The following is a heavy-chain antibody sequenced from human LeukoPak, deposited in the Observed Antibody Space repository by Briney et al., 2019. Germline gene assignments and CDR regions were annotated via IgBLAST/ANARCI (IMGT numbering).Heavy chain of an antibody. CDR2: IYYSGST. Sequence: SETLSLTCTVSGGSVISGSYYWSGIRQPPGKGLEWIGYIYYSGSTNYNPSLKSRVTISVDTSKNQFSLKLSSVTAADTAVYYCARDYGDYGYYYYGMDVWGKGTTVTVSS. CDR3: ARDYGDYGYYYYGMDV. CDR1: GGSVISGSYY. J-gene: IGHJ6*04. V-gene: IGHV4-61*01. D-gene: IGHD4-17*01.